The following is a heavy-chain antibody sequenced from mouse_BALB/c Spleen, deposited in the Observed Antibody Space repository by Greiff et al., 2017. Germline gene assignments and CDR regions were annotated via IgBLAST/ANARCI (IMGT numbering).Heavy chain of an antibody. CDR3: ASSMITTPFAY. CDR1: GFTFSSYT. V-gene: IGHV5-12-2*01. D-gene: IGHD2-4*01. Sequence: DVMLVESGGGLVQPGGSLKLSCAASGFTFSSYTMSWVRQTPEKRLEWVAYISNGGGSTYYPDTVKGRFTISRDNAKNTLYLQMSSLKSEDTAMYYCASSMITTPFAYWGQGTLVTVSA. CDR2: ISNGGGST. J-gene: IGHJ3*01.